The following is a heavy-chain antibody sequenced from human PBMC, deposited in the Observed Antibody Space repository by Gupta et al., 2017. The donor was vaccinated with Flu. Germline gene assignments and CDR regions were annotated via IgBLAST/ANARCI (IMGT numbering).Heavy chain of an antibody. J-gene: IGHJ6*02. D-gene: IGHD3-3*01. Sequence: QVQLQESGPGLVKPSETLSLTCTVPGGSISRYYWSWIRQPPGKGLEWIGYIYYSGSTNYNPSLKSRVTISVDTSKNQFSLKLSSVTAADTAVYYCAREVVAGSGYDFWSGPYYYYGMDVWGQGTTVTVSS. CDR2: IYYSGST. CDR3: AREVVAGSGYDFWSGPYYYYGMDV. V-gene: IGHV4-59*01. CDR1: GGSISRYY.